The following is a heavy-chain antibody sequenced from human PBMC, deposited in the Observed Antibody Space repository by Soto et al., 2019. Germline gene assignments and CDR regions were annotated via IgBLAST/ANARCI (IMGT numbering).Heavy chain of an antibody. CDR2: IYSGGST. D-gene: IGHD3-16*01. CDR3: ARDNYDYDYIFY. CDR1: GFTVSSNY. J-gene: IGHJ4*02. Sequence: EVQLVESGGGWVQPGGSLRLSCAASGFTVSSNYMSWVRQAPGKGLEWVSVIYSGGSTYYADSVKGRFTISRDNSKNTLYLQMNSLRAEDTAVYYCARDNYDYDYIFYWGQGTLVTVSS. V-gene: IGHV3-66*01.